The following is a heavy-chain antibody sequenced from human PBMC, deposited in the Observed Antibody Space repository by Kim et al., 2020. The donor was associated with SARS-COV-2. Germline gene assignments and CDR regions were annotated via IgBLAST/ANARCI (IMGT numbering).Heavy chain of an antibody. Sequence: GGSLRLSCSASGFTFSSYAMSWVRQAPGKGLEWVSVIYSGGSSTYYADSVKGRFTISRDNSKNTLYLQMNSLRAEDTAVYYCAKVKGGLVYSEFDYWCQG. CDR1: GFTFSSYA. J-gene: IGHJ4*02. D-gene: IGHD2-15*01. CDR3: AKVKGGLVYSEFDY. V-gene: IGHV3-23*03. CDR2: IYSGGSST.